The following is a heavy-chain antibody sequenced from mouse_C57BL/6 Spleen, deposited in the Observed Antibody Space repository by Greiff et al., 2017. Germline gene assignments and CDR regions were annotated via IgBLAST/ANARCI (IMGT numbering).Heavy chain of an antibody. CDR2: FYPGSGSI. D-gene: IGHD2-4*01. V-gene: IGHV1-62-2*01. CDR1: GYTFTEYT. Sequence: QVQLQQSGAELVKPGASVKLSCKASGYTFTEYTIHWVKQRSGQGLEWIGWFYPGSGSIKYNEKFKDKATLTADKSSSTVYMELSRLKSEDSAVYFCARHEERGYDYDVFYAMDYWGQGTSVTVSS. CDR3: ARHEERGYDYDVFYAMDY. J-gene: IGHJ4*01.